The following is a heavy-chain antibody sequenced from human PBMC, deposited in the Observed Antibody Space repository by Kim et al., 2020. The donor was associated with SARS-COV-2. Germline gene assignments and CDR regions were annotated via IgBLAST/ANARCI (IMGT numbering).Heavy chain of an antibody. J-gene: IGHJ6*02. CDR2: IYYSGST. CDR1: GGSISSYY. V-gene: IGHV4-59*01. Sequence: SETLSLTCTVSGGSISSYYWSWIRQPPGKGLEWIGYIYYSGSTNYNPSLKSRVTISVDTSKNQFSLKLSSVTAADTAVYYCAREANSGRMDVWGQGTTVTVSS. CDR3: AREANSGRMDV. D-gene: IGHD1-1*01.